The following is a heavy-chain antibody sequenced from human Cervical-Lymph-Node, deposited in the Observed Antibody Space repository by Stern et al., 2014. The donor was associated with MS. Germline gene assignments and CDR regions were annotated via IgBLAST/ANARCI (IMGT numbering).Heavy chain of an antibody. Sequence: VQLVESGGGVVQTGRSLRLSCAVSGFTFRDNGMHWVRQPPGKGLEWLAGMSYDGRTKYYSDSVKGRFTISRDSSENTVFLQMNSLKTEDTAIYYCAKWPIHGSSYFDSWGQGTLVTVSS. J-gene: IGHJ4*02. CDR3: AKWPIHGSSYFDS. CDR2: MSYDGRTK. D-gene: IGHD3-16*02. V-gene: IGHV3-30*18. CDR1: GFTFRDNG.